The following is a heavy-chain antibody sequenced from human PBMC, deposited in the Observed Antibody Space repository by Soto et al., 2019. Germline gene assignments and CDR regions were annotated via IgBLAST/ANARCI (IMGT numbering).Heavy chain of an antibody. V-gene: IGHV4-61*01. CDR2: IYYSGST. CDR3: ARLASSGREGRILDY. CDR1: GGSVSSGSYY. J-gene: IGHJ4*02. Sequence: PSETLSLTCTVSGGSVSSGSYYWSWIRQPPGKGLEWIGYIYYSGSTNYNPSLTSRVTISVDTSKNQFSLKLSSVTAADTAVYYCARLASSGREGRILDYWGQGTRVTVSS. D-gene: IGHD6-19*01.